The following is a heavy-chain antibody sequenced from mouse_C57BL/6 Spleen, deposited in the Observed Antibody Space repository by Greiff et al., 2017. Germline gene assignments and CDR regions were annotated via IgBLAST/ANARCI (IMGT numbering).Heavy chain of an antibody. CDR3: ARSDYFAY. Sequence: VQLQQSGPELVKPGASVKISCKASGYTFTDYYMNWVKQSHGKSLEWIGDINPNNGGTSYNQQFKGKATLTVDNSSSTAYMELRSLTSEDSAVYYCARSDYFAYWGQGTTLTVSS. CDR2: INPNNGGT. J-gene: IGHJ2*01. CDR1: GYTFTDYY. V-gene: IGHV1-26*01.